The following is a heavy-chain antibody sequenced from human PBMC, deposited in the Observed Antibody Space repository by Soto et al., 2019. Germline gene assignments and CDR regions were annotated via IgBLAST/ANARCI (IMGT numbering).Heavy chain of an antibody. J-gene: IGHJ4*02. CDR2: ISYDGSNK. D-gene: IGHD2-2*01. CDR1: GFTFSSYA. CDR3: ARDGPATAFYYFDY. Sequence: LRLSCAASGFTFSSYAMHWVRQAPGKGLEWVAVISYDGSNKYYADSVKGRFTISRDNSKNTLYLQMNSLRAEDTAVYYCARDGPATAFYYFDYWGQGTLVTVSS. V-gene: IGHV3-30-3*01.